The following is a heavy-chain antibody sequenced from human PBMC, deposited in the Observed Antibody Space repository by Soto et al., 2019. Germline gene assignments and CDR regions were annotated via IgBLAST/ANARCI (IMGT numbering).Heavy chain of an antibody. J-gene: IGHJ4*02. CDR1: GFTFTNSA. Sequence: QVQLVQSGPEVKKPGTSVKVSCETSGFTFTNSAVQWVRQARGQRLEWIGWIVVGSGNTNYAQKFQDRVTITRDMSSSTAYMELSGLRSEDTAVYYCATDPGGISGGWGQGTLVTVSS. D-gene: IGHD6-13*01. V-gene: IGHV1-58*01. CDR3: ATDPGGISGG. CDR2: IVVGSGNT.